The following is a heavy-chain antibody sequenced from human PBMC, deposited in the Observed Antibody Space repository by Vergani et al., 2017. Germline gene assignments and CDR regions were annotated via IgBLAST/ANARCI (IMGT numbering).Heavy chain of an antibody. J-gene: IGHJ4*02. CDR1: GGSVSSGSYY. D-gene: IGHD5-24*01. Sequence: QVQLQESGPGLVKPSETLSLTCTVSGGSVSSGSYYWSWIRQPPGKGLEWIGYIYYSGSTNYNPSLKSRVTISVDTSKNLFSLKLSSVTAADTAVYYCASREMATTSPDYWGQGTLVTVSS. CDR3: ASREMATTSPDY. CDR2: IYYSGST. V-gene: IGHV4-61*01.